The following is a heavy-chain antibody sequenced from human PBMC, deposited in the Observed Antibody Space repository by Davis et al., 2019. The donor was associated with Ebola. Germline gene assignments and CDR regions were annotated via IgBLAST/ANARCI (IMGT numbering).Heavy chain of an antibody. J-gene: IGHJ4*02. CDR1: GGSIDNGYW. Sequence: SETLSLTCGISGGSIDNGYWWGWVRQSPGKGLEWLTDMNDRGSTNNNPSLKSRVTISVDKSKNQIFLTLTSVTVADTARYYCARRVRSSSDLDSWGQGILVTVS. D-gene: IGHD3-3*01. V-gene: IGHV4-4*02. CDR3: ARRVRSSSDLDS. CDR2: MNDRGST.